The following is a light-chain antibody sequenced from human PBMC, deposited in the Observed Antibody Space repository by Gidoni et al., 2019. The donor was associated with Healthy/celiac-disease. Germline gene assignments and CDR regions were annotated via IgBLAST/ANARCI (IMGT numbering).Light chain of an antibody. V-gene: IGLV3-25*03. CDR1: ALPKQY. Sequence: SYELTQPPPVSVSPGPTARITCSGDALPKQYAYWYHQKPGQAPVLVIFKDSERPSGIPERFSSSSSGTTVTLTISGVQAEDEADYYCQSADSSGTFYVFGTGTKVTVL. J-gene: IGLJ1*01. CDR3: QSADSSGTFYV. CDR2: KDS.